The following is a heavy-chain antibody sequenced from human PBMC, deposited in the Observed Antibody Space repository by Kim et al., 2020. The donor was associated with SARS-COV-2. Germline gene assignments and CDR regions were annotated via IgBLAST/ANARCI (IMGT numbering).Heavy chain of an antibody. CDR2: IDPSDSYT. J-gene: IGHJ4*02. CDR1: GYSFTSYW. V-gene: IGHV5-10-1*01. D-gene: IGHD6-13*01. CDR3: AITGIAAAGTLSD. Sequence: GESLKISCKGSGYSFTSYWISWVRQMPGKGLEWMGRIDPSDSYTNYSPSFQGHVTISADKSISTAYLQWSSLKASDTAMYYCAITGIAAAGTLSDWGQGTLVTVSS.